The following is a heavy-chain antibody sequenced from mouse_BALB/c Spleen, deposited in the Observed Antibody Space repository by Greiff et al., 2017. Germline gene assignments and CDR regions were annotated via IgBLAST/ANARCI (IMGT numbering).Heavy chain of an antibody. CDR2: ISYSGST. V-gene: IGHV3-2*02. J-gene: IGHJ1*01. D-gene: IGHD2-1*01. Sequence: EVQLQQSGPGLVKPSQSLSLTCTVTGYSITSDYAWNWIRQFPGNKLEWMGYISYSGSTSYNPSLKSRISITRDTSKNQFFLQLNSVTTEDTATYYCARKYYGNYWYFDVWGAGTTVTVSS. CDR3: ARKYYGNYWYFDV. CDR1: GYSITSDYA.